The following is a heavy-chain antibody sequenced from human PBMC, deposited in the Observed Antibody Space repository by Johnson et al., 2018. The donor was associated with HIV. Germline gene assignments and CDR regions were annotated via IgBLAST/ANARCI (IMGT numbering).Heavy chain of an antibody. CDR3: ARGTTGQYHYDAFDI. V-gene: IGHV3-30*02. Sequence: QVQLVESGGGVVQPGGSLRLSCAASGFTFSSYGMHWVRQAPGKGLEWVAFIRYDGSNKYYADSVKGRFTISRDNSKNTLYLQMNSLRAEDTAVYYCARGTTGQYHYDAFDIWGQGTMVTVSS. CDR2: IRYDGSNK. J-gene: IGHJ3*02. D-gene: IGHD1-14*01. CDR1: GFTFSSYG.